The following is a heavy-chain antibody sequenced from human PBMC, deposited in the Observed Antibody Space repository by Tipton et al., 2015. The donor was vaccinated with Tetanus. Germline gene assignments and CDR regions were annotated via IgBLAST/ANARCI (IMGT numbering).Heavy chain of an antibody. J-gene: IGHJ5*02. CDR2: ISGSGDET. CDR3: AKGRTVVGVGHLNNSWFDP. Sequence: SLRLSCAASGFTFSNYAMNWVRQSPLRGLEWVSGISGSGDETHYADSVKGRFSISRDNSMNSVYLQMNSLRAEDTALYYCAKGRTVVGVGHLNNSWFDPWGQGTLVTVSS. CDR1: GFTFSNYA. D-gene: IGHD2-8*01. V-gene: IGHV3-23*01.